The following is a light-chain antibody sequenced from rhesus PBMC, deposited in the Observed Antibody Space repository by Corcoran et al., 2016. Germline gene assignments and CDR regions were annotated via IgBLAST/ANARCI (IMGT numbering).Light chain of an antibody. V-gene: IGKV1-38*01. CDR1: QGISRY. J-gene: IGKJ4*01. Sequence: DIQLTQSPSSLSASVGDRVTITCRASQGISRYLAWYQQKSGKAPKLLIYHASNLQSGVPSRFSGSGSGTEFTLTIRSLQPEDFATYYCQQRNSYPLTFGGGTKVEIK. CDR3: QQRNSYPLT. CDR2: HAS.